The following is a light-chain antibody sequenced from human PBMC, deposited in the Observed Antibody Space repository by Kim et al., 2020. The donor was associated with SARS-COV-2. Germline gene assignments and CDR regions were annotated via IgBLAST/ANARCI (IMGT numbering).Light chain of an antibody. CDR1: QSVSSTH. CDR2: GAS. Sequence: EIVLTQSPGTLSLSPGETATLSCRTSQSVSSTHLTWYQQRRGQAPRLLIYGASSRATGIPDRFSGSGSGTDFTLTISRLEPEDFAVYYYQHWKTFGQGTKVDIK. J-gene: IGKJ1*01. V-gene: IGKV3-20*01. CDR3: QHWKT.